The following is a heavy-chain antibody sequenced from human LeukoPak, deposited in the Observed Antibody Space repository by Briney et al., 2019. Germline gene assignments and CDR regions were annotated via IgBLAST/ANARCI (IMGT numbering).Heavy chain of an antibody. CDR3: ARARGNYYDSSGYYLHGY. CDR1: GYTFTGYY. V-gene: IGHV1-2*02. CDR2: INPNSGGT. D-gene: IGHD3-22*01. J-gene: IGHJ4*02. Sequence: SVKVSCKASGYTFTGYYMHWVRQAPGQGLEWMGWINPNSGGTNYAQKFQGRVTMTRDTSISTAYMELSRLRSDDTAVYYCARARGNYYDSSGYYLHGYWGQGTLVTVSS.